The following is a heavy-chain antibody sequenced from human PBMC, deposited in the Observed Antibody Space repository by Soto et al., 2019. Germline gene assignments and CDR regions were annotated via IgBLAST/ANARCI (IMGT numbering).Heavy chain of an antibody. V-gene: IGHV4-59*08. D-gene: IGHD3-16*01. CDR3: ANPGYDFDY. J-gene: IGHJ4*02. CDR2: IYYSGSA. Sequence: SETLSLTCAVSGGSISSYYWSWIRQPPGKGLEWIGYIYYSGSANYNPSLKSRATISVDTSKNQFSLKLSSVTAADTAVYYCANPGYDFDYWGQGTLVTVS. CDR1: GGSISSYY.